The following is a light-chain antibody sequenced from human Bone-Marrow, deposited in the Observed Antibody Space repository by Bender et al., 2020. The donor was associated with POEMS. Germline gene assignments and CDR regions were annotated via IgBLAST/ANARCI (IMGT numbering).Light chain of an antibody. V-gene: IGLV1-44*01. J-gene: IGLJ3*02. Sequence: QSVLTQPPSASGTPGQRVTISCSGSNSNIGTNAVNWYQQFPGTAPKLLIYSDNQRPSGVPDRLYAFMSGTSASLAISGLQSKDEADYNCAAWDAGLSGGVFGGGTKLTVL. CDR1: NSNIGTNA. CDR3: AAWDAGLSGGV. CDR2: SDN.